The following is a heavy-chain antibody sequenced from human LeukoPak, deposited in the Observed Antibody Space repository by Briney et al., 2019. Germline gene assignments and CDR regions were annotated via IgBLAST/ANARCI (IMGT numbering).Heavy chain of an antibody. V-gene: IGHV3-23*01. CDR1: GFTFSRYG. D-gene: IGHD5-24*01. J-gene: IGHJ6*03. CDR2: ISGSGGST. Sequence: GGSLRLSCAASGFTFSRYGMSWVRRAPGKGLEWVSAISGSGGSTYYADSVKGRFTISRDNAKNSLYLQMNSLRAEDTAVYYCARDPREATPYYYYYMDVWGKGTTVTISS. CDR3: ARDPREATPYYYYYMDV.